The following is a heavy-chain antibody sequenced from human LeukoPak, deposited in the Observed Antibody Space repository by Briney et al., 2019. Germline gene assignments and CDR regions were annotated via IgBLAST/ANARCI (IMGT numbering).Heavy chain of an antibody. D-gene: IGHD3-3*01. J-gene: IGHJ4*02. CDR1: GYTFTSYG. CDR2: ISAYDGNT. CDR3: ARDPITTPRTIQGGLGD. Sequence: ASVKVSCKASGYTFTSYGISWVRQAPGQGLEWMGWISAYDGNTNYAQKLQGRVTMTTDTSTSTAYMELRSLRSDDTAVYYCARDPITTPRTIQGGLGDWGQGTLVTVSS. V-gene: IGHV1-18*01.